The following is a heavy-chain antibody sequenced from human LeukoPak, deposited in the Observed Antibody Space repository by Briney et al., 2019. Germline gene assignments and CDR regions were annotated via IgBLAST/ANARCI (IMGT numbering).Heavy chain of an antibody. J-gene: IGHJ4*02. CDR1: GGSISSYY. CDR3: ARQGDGGRAFDY. Sequence: SETLSLTCTVSGGSISSYYWGWIRQPPGKGLEWIGTIYYSGSTYYNPSLKSRVTMSVDTSKNQFSLKLSSVTAADTAVYYCARQGDGGRAFDYWGQGTLVTVSS. D-gene: IGHD3-16*01. CDR2: IYYSGST. V-gene: IGHV4-39*01.